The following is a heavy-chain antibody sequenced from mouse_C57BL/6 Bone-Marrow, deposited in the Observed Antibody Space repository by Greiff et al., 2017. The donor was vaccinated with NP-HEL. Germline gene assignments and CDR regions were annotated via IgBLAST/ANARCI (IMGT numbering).Heavy chain of an antibody. V-gene: IGHV1-55*01. CDR3: ARGVITTVVLYDYAMDY. Sequence: QVQLKQPGAELVKPGASVKMSCKASGYTFTSYWITWVKQRPGQGLEWIGDIYPGSGSTNYNEKFKSKATLTVDTSSSTAYMQLSSLTSEASAVYYGARGVITTVVLYDYAMDYWGQGTSVTVSS. J-gene: IGHJ4*01. D-gene: IGHD1-1*01. CDR1: GYTFTSYW. CDR2: IYPGSGST.